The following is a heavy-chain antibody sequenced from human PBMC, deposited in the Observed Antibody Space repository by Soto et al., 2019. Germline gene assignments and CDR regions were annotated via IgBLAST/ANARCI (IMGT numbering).Heavy chain of an antibody. V-gene: IGHV3-23*01. D-gene: IGHD2-2*01. J-gene: IGHJ6*02. CDR1: GFTFSSYA. CDR3: AKFGCSTSCYSDYYYYYGMDV. Sequence: EVQLLESGGGLVQPGGSLRLSCAASGFTFSSYAMSWVRQAPGKGLEWVSAISGSGGSTYYADSVKGRFTISRDNSKNTLYLQMNSLRAEDTAVYYCAKFGCSTSCYSDYYYYYGMDVWGQGTTVTVSS. CDR2: ISGSGGST.